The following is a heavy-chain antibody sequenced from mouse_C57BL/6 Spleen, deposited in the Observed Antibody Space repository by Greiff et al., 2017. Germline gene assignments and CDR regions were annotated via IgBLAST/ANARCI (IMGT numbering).Heavy chain of an antibody. Sequence: QVQLQQSGAELVKPGASVTISCKASGYAFSSYWVNWVKQRPGKGLEWIGQIYPGDGDTNYNGKFTGKATLTADKSSSTAYMQLSSLTSEDSAVYFCATYYYGSRFAYWGQGTLGTVSA. D-gene: IGHD1-1*01. J-gene: IGHJ3*01. V-gene: IGHV1-80*01. CDR3: ATYYYGSRFAY. CDR1: GYAFSSYW. CDR2: IYPGDGDT.